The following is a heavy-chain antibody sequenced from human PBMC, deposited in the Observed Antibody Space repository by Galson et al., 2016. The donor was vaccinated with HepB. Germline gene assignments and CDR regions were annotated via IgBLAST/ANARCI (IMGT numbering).Heavy chain of an antibody. J-gene: IGHJ3*02. V-gene: IGHV3-53*01. CDR3: ARDGGNRGSYSVGDAFDI. Sequence: SLRLSCAASGFTVSVNYMSWVRQAPGKGLEWVSVFYADENTYYADSVKGRFTISRDNSQTTLYRQMNSLRAEDTAMYYCARDGGNRGSYSVGDAFDIWGQGTMVTVSS. CDR1: GFTVSVNY. D-gene: IGHD1-26*01. CDR2: FYADENT.